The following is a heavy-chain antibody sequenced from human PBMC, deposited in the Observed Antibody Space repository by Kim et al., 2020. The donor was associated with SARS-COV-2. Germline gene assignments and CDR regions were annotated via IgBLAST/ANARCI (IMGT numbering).Heavy chain of an antibody. V-gene: IGHV3-11*06. Sequence: YADSVKRRFTFPIDNAKNSLYLQMSSLRADDTAVYYCARGPGAVYDGYFDYWGQGTLVTVSS. CDR3: ARGPGAVYDGYFDY. J-gene: IGHJ4*02. D-gene: IGHD2-8*01.